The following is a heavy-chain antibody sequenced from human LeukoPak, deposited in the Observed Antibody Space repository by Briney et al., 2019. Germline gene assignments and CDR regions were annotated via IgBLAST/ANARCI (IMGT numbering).Heavy chain of an antibody. V-gene: IGHV4-39*07. CDR3: ARESEYSSAFYYYYYMDV. J-gene: IGHJ6*03. Sequence: SETLSLTCTVSGGSISSSSYYWGWIRQPPGKGLEWIGSIYYSGSTYYNPSLKSRVTISVDTSKNQFSLKLSSVTAADTAVYYCARESEYSSAFYYYYYMDVWGKGTTVTVSS. CDR2: IYYSGST. CDR1: GGSISSSSYY. D-gene: IGHD3-22*01.